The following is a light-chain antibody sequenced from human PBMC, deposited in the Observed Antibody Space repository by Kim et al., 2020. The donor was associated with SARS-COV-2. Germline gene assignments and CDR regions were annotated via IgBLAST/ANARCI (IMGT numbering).Light chain of an antibody. CDR2: DAS. Sequence: GDRVTITCRASQSISIWLAWYQQKPGKAPNLLIFDASNLENGVPSRFSGSGSGTEFTLTISSLQPDDVATYYCQEYNSYSWTFGQGTKVDIK. J-gene: IGKJ1*01. CDR1: QSISIW. CDR3: QEYNSYSWT. V-gene: IGKV1-5*01.